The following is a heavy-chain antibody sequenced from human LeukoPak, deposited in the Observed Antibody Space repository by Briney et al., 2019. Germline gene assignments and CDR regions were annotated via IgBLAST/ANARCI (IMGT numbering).Heavy chain of an antibody. J-gene: IGHJ6*02. CDR3: ASNPGGNSGYYYYGMDV. CDR2: IIPILGIA. D-gene: IGHD4-23*01. CDR1: GGTFSSYT. V-gene: IGHV1-69*02. Sequence: SVKVSCKASGGTFSSYTISWVRQAPGQGLEWMGRIIPILGIANYAQKFQGRVTITADKSTSTAYMELSSLRSEDTAVYYCASNPGGNSGYYYYGMDVWGQGTTVTVSS.